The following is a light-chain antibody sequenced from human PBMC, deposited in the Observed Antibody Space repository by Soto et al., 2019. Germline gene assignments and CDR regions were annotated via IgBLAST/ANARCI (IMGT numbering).Light chain of an antibody. V-gene: IGKV1-5*03. Sequence: DIQMTQSPSTLSASVGDRVTITCRASQSISSWLAWYQQKPGKAPKVLIYKASNLQSGVPARFSGSGSGIDFTLTISSLQPDDFATYYCQQCNSYPPTFGQGTTVDIK. CDR2: KAS. CDR3: QQCNSYPPT. J-gene: IGKJ1*01. CDR1: QSISSW.